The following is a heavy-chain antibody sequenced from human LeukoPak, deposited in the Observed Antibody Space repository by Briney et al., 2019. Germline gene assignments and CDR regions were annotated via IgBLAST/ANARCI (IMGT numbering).Heavy chain of an antibody. CDR2: INPSGGST. CDR1: GYTFSSYY. D-gene: IGHD6-19*01. Sequence: GASVKVSCKASGYTFSSYYMHWVRQAPGQGLEWMGIINPSGGSTSYAQKFQGRVTMTRDTSTSTVYMELSSLRSEDTAVYYCARDGFSGYSSGWSPSGPTDFDYWGQGTLVTVSS. CDR3: ARDGFSGYSSGWSPSGPTDFDY. V-gene: IGHV1-46*01. J-gene: IGHJ4*02.